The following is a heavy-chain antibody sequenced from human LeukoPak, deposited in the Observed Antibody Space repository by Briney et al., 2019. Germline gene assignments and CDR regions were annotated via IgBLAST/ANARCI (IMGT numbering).Heavy chain of an antibody. CDR1: GGTFSSYA. CDR3: ARDHLGVYGDRQMAYYYGMDV. Sequence: GASVKVSCKASGGTFSSYAISWVRQAPGQGLEWMGGIIPIFGTANYAQKFQGRDTIKTDESTSTAYMELSSLRSDATAVYYCARDHLGVYGDRQMAYYYGMDVWGQGTTVTVSS. V-gene: IGHV1-69*05. CDR2: IIPIFGTA. J-gene: IGHJ6*02. D-gene: IGHD4-17*01.